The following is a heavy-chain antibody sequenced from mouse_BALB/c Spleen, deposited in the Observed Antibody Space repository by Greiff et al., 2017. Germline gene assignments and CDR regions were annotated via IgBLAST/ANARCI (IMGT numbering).Heavy chain of an antibody. Sequence: VKLMESGAELVRPGSSVKISCKASGYAFSSYWMNWVKQRPGQGLEWIGQIYPGDGDTNYNGKFKGKATLTADKSSSTAYMQLSSLTSEDSAVYFCARSDGYDVAWFAYWGQGTLVTVSA. J-gene: IGHJ3*01. CDR3: ARSDGYDVAWFAY. CDR1: GYAFSSYW. CDR2: IYPGDGDT. D-gene: IGHD2-2*01. V-gene: IGHV1-80*01.